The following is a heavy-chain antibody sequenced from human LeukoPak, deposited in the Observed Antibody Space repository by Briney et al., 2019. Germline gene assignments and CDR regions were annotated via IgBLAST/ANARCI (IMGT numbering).Heavy chain of an antibody. V-gene: IGHV1-2*02. Sequence: ASVKVSCKASGYTFTGYYMHWVRQAPGQGLEWMGWINPNSGGTNYAQKFQGRATMTRDTSISTAYMELSRLRSDDTAVYYCARVPGIVGASGYWGQGTLVTVSS. D-gene: IGHD1-26*01. CDR1: GYTFTGYY. J-gene: IGHJ4*02. CDR3: ARVPGIVGASGY. CDR2: INPNSGGT.